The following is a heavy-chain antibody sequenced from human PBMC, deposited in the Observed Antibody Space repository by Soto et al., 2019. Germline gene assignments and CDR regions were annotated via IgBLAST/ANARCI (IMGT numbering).Heavy chain of an antibody. Sequence: SVKVSCKASGGTFSSYAISWVRQAPGQGLEWMGRIIPILGIANYAQKFQGRVTITADKSTSTAYMELSSLRSEYTAVYYCASSIAAAGYYYYGMDVWGQGTTVTVSS. CDR3: ASSIAAAGYYYYGMDV. D-gene: IGHD6-13*01. CDR2: IIPILGIA. J-gene: IGHJ6*02. V-gene: IGHV1-69*04. CDR1: GGTFSSYA.